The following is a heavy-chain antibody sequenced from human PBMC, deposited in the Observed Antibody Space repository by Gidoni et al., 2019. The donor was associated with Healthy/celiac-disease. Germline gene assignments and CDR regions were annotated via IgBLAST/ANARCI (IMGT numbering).Heavy chain of an antibody. CDR3: ARVSGTTGAFDI. CDR2: IYYSGST. V-gene: IGHV4-39*07. Sequence: QLQLQASGPGLVPPSETLSLTCTVSGGSLSRSSYYWGWIRQPPGKGLEWIGSIYYSGSTYYNPSLKSRVTISVDTSKNQFSLKLSSVTAADTAVYYCARVSGTTGAFDIWGQGTMVTVSS. D-gene: IGHD2-15*01. CDR1: GGSLSRSSYY. J-gene: IGHJ3*02.